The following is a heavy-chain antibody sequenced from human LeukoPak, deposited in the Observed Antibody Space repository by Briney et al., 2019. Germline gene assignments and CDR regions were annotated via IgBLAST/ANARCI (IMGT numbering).Heavy chain of an antibody. J-gene: IGHJ1*01. Sequence: SSETLSLTCTVSGGSISSYYWSWIRQPPGKGLEWIGYIYYSGSTNYNPSLTSRVTISVDTSKNQFSLKLSSVTAADTAVYYCARHPVAATEYFQHWGQGTLVTVSS. CDR3: ARHPVAATEYFQH. V-gene: IGHV4-59*08. D-gene: IGHD2-15*01. CDR2: IYYSGST. CDR1: GGSISSYY.